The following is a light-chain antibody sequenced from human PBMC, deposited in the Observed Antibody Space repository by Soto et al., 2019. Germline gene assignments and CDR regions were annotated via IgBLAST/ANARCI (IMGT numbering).Light chain of an antibody. CDR1: QGISSY. Sequence: DIQMTQSPSSLSASVGDRVTITCRASQGISSYLAWYQQKPGKVPQPLIYAASTLQPGVPSRFSGSGSGTDFTLTISSLQPEDVATYYWQNYKSAPFTFGPGTKVDI. V-gene: IGKV1-27*01. J-gene: IGKJ3*01. CDR3: QNYKSAPFT. CDR2: AAS.